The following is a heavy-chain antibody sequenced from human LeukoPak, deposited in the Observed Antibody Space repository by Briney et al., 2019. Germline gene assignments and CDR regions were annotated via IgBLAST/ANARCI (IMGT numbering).Heavy chain of an antibody. CDR1: GFTFSSYS. D-gene: IGHD5-18*01. J-gene: IGHJ5*02. V-gene: IGHV3-48*04. CDR2: ISSSSSTI. Sequence: PGGSLRLSCAASGFTFSSYSMNWVRQAPGKGLEWVSYISSSSSTIYYADSVKGRFTISRDNAKNSLYLQVNSLRAEDTAVYYCAAPHTAMANWFDPWGQGTLVTVSS. CDR3: AAPHTAMANWFDP.